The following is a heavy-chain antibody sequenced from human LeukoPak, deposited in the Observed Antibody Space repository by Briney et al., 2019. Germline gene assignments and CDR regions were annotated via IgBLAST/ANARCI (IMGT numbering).Heavy chain of an antibody. Sequence: SETLSLTCTVSGDSISISSYFWAWIRQPPGKGLEWIGSIYYTGSTYFNPSLKSRVTLSVDTSKNQFSLKLNSVTAADTAVYYCARGLGWFLDWGQGTLVTASS. CDR3: ARGLGWFLD. CDR1: GDSISISSYF. J-gene: IGHJ4*02. V-gene: IGHV4-39*01. D-gene: IGHD6-19*01. CDR2: IYYTGST.